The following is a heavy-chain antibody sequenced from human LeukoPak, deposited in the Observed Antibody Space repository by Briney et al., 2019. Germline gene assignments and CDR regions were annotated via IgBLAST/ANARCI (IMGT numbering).Heavy chain of an antibody. Sequence: PGGSLRLSCAAPGFTFSSSVMNWGRQATGKGLGWDSYISSNPSTIYYAASVSGRFTISRDNAKNSLYLQMNSLRAEDTAVYDCARSFSSGWFTFDYWGQGTLVTVSS. V-gene: IGHV3-48*03. J-gene: IGHJ4*02. CDR2: ISSNPSTI. CDR1: GFTFSSSV. D-gene: IGHD6-13*01. CDR3: ARSFSSGWFTFDY.